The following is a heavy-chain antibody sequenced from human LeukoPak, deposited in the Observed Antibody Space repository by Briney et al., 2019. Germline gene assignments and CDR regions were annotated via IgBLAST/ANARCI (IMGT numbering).Heavy chain of an antibody. D-gene: IGHD6-13*01. CDR1: GGSISSSNW. J-gene: IGHJ4*02. Sequence: SETLSLTCAVSGGSISSSNWWSWVRQPPGKGLEWIGEIYHSGSTNYNPSLKSRVTISVDTSKNQFSLKLSSVTAADTAVYYCARHRLRAAAGTWGQGTLVTVSS. V-gene: IGHV4-4*02. CDR2: IYHSGST. CDR3: ARHRLRAAAGT.